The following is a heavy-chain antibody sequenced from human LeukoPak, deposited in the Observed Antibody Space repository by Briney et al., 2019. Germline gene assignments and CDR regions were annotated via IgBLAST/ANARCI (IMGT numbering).Heavy chain of an antibody. D-gene: IGHD2-2*01. J-gene: IGHJ4*02. V-gene: IGHV3-74*01. CDR1: GFTFSSYW. CDR3: ARGCSSTSCYFDY. Sequence: PGGSLRLSCVASGFTFSSYWMHWVRQDPRKGLVWVSRINGDGRNINYADSVRGRFTISRDNAKNSLYLQMNSLRAEDTAVYYCARGCSSTSCYFDYWGQGTLVTVSS. CDR2: INGDGRNI.